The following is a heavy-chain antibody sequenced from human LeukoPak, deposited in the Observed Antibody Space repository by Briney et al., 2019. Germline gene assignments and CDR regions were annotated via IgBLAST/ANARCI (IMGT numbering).Heavy chain of an antibody. CDR3: ARRPPHGSGSYYYFDY. CDR2: IYHSGST. V-gene: IGHV4-38-2*02. Sequence: KTSETLSLTCTVSGYSISSGYYWGWIRQPPGKGLEWIGSIYHSGSTYYNPSLKSRVTISVDTSKNQFSLKLSSVTAADTAVYYCARRPPHGSGSYYYFDYWGQGTLVTVSS. J-gene: IGHJ4*02. D-gene: IGHD3-10*01. CDR1: GYSISSGYY.